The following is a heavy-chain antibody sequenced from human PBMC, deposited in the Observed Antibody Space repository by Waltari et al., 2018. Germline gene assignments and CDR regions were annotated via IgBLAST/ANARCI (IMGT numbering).Heavy chain of an antibody. CDR3: ARGILGATTSAYYYHGLDV. J-gene: IGHJ6*02. V-gene: IGHV4-31*03. CDR2: IFHSGST. CDR1: GDSIRSGGYY. Sequence: QVQLQESGPGLVKPSQTLSLTCTVSGDSIRSGGYYWIWIRQHPGKGLEWIGNIFHSGSTSDNPSLKSRMTISADTSKNQFSLKLRSVTAADTAVYYCARGILGATTSAYYYHGLDVWGQGTTVTVSS. D-gene: IGHD1-26*01.